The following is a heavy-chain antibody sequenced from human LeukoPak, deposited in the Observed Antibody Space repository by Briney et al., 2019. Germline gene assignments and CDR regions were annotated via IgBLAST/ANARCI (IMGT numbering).Heavy chain of an antibody. Sequence: SETLSLTCTVSGGSISSSSYYWGWIRHPPGKGLEWIGSIYYSGSTFYNPSLKSRVTISVDTSKNQFSLKLSSVTAADTAVYYCAKGYSYADNWFDPWGQGTLVTVSS. J-gene: IGHJ5*02. CDR1: GGSISSSSYY. CDR3: AKGYSYADNWFDP. D-gene: IGHD5-18*01. CDR2: IYYSGST. V-gene: IGHV4-39*01.